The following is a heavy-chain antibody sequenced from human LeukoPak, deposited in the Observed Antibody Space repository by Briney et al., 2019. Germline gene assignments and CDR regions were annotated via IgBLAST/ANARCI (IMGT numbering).Heavy chain of an antibody. D-gene: IGHD1-14*01. Sequence: ASVTVSFKGSGYTFTDYYMHWVRQAPGQGLEWMGRINPNSGGTNYAQKFQGRVTMTRDTSISTDYMELSRLRSDDTAVYCCARVGPPDASGMDVWGEGTTVTVSS. CDR1: GYTFTDYY. J-gene: IGHJ6*04. CDR3: ARVGPPDASGMDV. CDR2: INPNSGGT. V-gene: IGHV1-2*06.